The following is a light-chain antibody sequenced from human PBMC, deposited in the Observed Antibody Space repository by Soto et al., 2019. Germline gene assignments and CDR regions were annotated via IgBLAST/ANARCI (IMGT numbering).Light chain of an antibody. J-gene: IGKJ2*01. Sequence: EIVLTQSPGTQSLSPGQRATLSCRASQSVSSGYLAWYQLRPGQAPRLLIYGASSRATCIPDRFSGSGSGTDFTLTISRLEPEDFAVYYCQQYGSSPETFGQGTKLEIK. CDR2: GAS. V-gene: IGKV3-20*01. CDR3: QQYGSSPET. CDR1: QSVSSGY.